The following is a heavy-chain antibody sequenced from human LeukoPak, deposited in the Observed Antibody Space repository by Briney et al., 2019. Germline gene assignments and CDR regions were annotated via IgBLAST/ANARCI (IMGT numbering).Heavy chain of an antibody. V-gene: IGHV4-39*02. Sequence: SETPSLTCSVSGGSISSSSYYWGWIRQPPGKGLEWIGSIYYSGSTYYNPSLKSRVTISVDTSKNQFSLKLSSVTAADTAVYYCARDLDTAMVRLDYWDQGTLVTVSS. J-gene: IGHJ4*02. D-gene: IGHD5-18*01. CDR1: GGSISSSSYY. CDR3: ARDLDTAMVRLDY. CDR2: IYYSGST.